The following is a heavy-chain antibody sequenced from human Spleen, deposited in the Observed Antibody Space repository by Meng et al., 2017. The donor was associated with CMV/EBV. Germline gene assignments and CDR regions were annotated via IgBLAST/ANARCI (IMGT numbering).Heavy chain of an antibody. Sequence: QGRGVGHGGGVVQPGRSLGPPCAASGFTFSSYAMHWVRQAPGKGLEWVAVISYDGSNKYYADSVKGRFTISRDNSKNTLYLQMNSLRAEDTAVYYCARDQEWLLPRFIDYWGQGTLVTVSS. D-gene: IGHD3-3*01. CDR2: ISYDGSNK. V-gene: IGHV3-30-3*01. CDR1: GFTFSSYA. CDR3: ARDQEWLLPRFIDY. J-gene: IGHJ4*02.